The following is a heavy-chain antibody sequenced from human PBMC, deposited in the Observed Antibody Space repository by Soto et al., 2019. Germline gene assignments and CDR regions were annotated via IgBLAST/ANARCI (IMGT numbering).Heavy chain of an antibody. D-gene: IGHD6-19*01. V-gene: IGHV4-4*07. CDR3: ARSSHKESWFDP. Sequence: PSETLSLTCSVSGGSLNNFYWNWIRQTAGKGLEWIGRIHASGNTNYNPALKSRATLSVDTSKNKFSLKVRSVTAADTAVYYCARSSHKESWFDPWGQGTLVTVSS. CDR2: IHASGNT. J-gene: IGHJ5*02. CDR1: GGSLNNFY.